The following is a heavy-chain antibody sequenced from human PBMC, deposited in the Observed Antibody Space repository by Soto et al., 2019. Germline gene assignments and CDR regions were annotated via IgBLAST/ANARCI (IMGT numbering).Heavy chain of an antibody. CDR2: IYPGDSNT. V-gene: IGHV5-51*01. CDR1: GYSFTSYW. J-gene: IGHJ6*02. CDR3: ARQRSEYYGFCEMDV. D-gene: IGHD3-10*01. Sequence: GESLKTSCQGSGYSFTSYWLGWVRQMPGKGLELMGIIYPGDSNTKFGPSFQGQVTISADRSINTAYLQWSSLKASETAMYDCARQRSEYYGFCEMDVWGQGTTDTVSS.